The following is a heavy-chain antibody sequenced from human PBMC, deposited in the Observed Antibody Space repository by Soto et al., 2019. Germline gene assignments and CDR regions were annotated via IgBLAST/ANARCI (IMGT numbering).Heavy chain of an antibody. CDR1: GGTFSSYA. D-gene: IGHD6-13*01. Sequence: ASVKVSCKASGGTFSSYAISWVRQAPGQGLEWMGGIIPIFGTADYAQKFQGRVTITADKSTSTAYMELSSLRSEDTAVYYCARGNSSRWHYYYYGMEVWGQGTTVTGS. V-gene: IGHV1-69*06. CDR3: ARGNSSRWHYYYYGMEV. J-gene: IGHJ6*02. CDR2: IIPIFGTA.